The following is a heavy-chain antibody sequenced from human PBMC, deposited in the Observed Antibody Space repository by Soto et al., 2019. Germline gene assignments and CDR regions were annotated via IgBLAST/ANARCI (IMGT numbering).Heavy chain of an antibody. Sequence: GGSLRLSCAASGFTIDDYAMHWVRQATGKGLEWVSGINWNSGSIGYADSVKGRFTISRDNAKTSLYLQMNSLRAEDTALYYCAKYICSGNYATSYYLYGMDVWGQGTTDTVSS. CDR3: AKYICSGNYATSYYLYGMDV. CDR2: INWNSGSI. J-gene: IGHJ6*01. D-gene: IGHD3-10*02. CDR1: GFTIDDYA. V-gene: IGHV3-9*01.